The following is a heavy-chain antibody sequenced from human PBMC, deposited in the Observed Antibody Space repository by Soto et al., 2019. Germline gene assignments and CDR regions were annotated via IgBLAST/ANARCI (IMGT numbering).Heavy chain of an antibody. CDR3: ASGPYYAFWSAHRGFHY. CDR1: GGSIGSGDYS. J-gene: IGHJ4*02. Sequence: SETLSLTCAVSGGSIGSGDYSRSWIRQPPGKGLEWIGYIFYSGTTYYNPSLKRRVNISVDGSKNQVSLRLSSLTAADSAVYFCASGPYYAFWSAHRGFHYWGQASLVTVSS. CDR2: IFYSGTT. V-gene: IGHV4-30-2*01. D-gene: IGHD3-3*01.